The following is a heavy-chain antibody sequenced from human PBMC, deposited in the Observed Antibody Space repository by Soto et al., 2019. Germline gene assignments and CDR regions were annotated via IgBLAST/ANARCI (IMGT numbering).Heavy chain of an antibody. Sequence: GGSLRLSCAASGFTFSNYAMSWVRQAPGKGLEWVSSISGSSVTTYYADSVKGRFAISRDNSKNTLYLQMSSLRAEDTAVYYCAKDQRFSWGQGTLVTVSS. CDR3: AKDQRFS. CDR1: GFTFSNYA. J-gene: IGHJ5*02. CDR2: ISGSSVTT. V-gene: IGHV3-23*01.